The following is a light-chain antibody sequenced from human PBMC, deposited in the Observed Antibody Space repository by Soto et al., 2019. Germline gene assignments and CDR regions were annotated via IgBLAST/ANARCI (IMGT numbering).Light chain of an antibody. CDR2: GTP. CDR1: QSIDNFP. V-gene: IGKV3-20*01. Sequence: EIVVTQSPGTLSLSPGETATLSCRASQSIDNFPLAWHQQKPGQAPRLLIHGTPTRATGGIADRFSGSGSGTDFSVTISRLEPEDFAVNYCQCYESSVTSGGGTTGEIK. J-gene: IGKJ4*01. CDR3: QCYESSVT.